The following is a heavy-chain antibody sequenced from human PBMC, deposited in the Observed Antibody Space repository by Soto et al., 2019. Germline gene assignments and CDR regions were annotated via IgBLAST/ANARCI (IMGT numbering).Heavy chain of an antibody. CDR2: IYYSGST. J-gene: IGHJ4*02. CDR1: GGSISSGGYY. D-gene: IGHD2-15*01. Sequence: QVQLQESGPGLVKPSQTLSLTCTVSGGSISSGGYYWSWIRQHPGKGLEWIGYIYYSGSTSYNPSLQSRLTISVSTSKNPFPLELSSVAAADTAGYYRAGGGIHWGQGTLVTVSS. CDR3: AGGGIH. V-gene: IGHV4-31*03.